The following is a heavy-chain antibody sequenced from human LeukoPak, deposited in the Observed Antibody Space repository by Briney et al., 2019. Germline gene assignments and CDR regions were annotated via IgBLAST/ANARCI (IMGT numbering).Heavy chain of an antibody. Sequence: SETLSLTCAVSGDSIRSSSYSWGWIRQPPGKGLEWIGNIYYSGRPYYNPSLKSRVTMSVDTSKNQFSLKLSSVTAADTAVYYCARVPLTAMGDYFDYWGQGTLVTVSS. D-gene: IGHD2-21*02. CDR2: IYYSGRP. V-gene: IGHV4-39*01. J-gene: IGHJ4*02. CDR3: ARVPLTAMGDYFDY. CDR1: GDSIRSSSYS.